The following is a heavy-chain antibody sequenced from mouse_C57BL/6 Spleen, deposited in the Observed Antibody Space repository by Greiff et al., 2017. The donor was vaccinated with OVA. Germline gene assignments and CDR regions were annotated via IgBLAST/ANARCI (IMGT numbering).Heavy chain of an antibody. V-gene: IGHV1-18*01. D-gene: IGHD1-1*01. CDR3: ARGYYSYWYFDV. CDR2: INPNNGGT. J-gene: IGHJ1*03. Sequence: DVKLQESGPELVKPGASVKIPCKASGYTFTDYNMDWVKQSHGKSLEWIGDINPNNGGTIYNQKFKGKATLTVDKSSSTAYMELRSLTSEDTAVYYCARGYYSYWYFDVWGTGTTVTVSS. CDR1: GYTFTDYN.